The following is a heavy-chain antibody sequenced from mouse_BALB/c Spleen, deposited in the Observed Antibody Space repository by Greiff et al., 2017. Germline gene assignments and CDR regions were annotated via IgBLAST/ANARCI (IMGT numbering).Heavy chain of an antibody. D-gene: IGHD2-1*01. CDR3: ARNGNYVPSFAY. Sequence: EVQLQQSGGGLVQPGGSLKLSCAASGFDFSRYWMCWVRQAPGKGLEWIGEINPDSSTINYTPSLKDKFIISRDNAKNTLYLQMSKVRSEDTALYYCARNGNYVPSFAYWGQGTLVTVSA. J-gene: IGHJ3*01. CDR2: INPDSSTI. V-gene: IGHV4-1*02. CDR1: GFDFSRYW.